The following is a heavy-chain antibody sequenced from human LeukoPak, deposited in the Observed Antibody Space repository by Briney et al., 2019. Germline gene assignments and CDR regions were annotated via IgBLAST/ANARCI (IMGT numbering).Heavy chain of an antibody. CDR3: APRGDIEHSYGYGKWFDP. Sequence: SETLSLTCAVYGGSFSGYYWSWIRQPPGKGLEWIGEINHSGSTNYNASLRSRVTISVDTSKNQFSLRLSSVTAADTAVYYCAPRGDIEHSYGYGKWFDPWGQGTRVTVSS. CDR2: INHSGST. D-gene: IGHD5-18*01. J-gene: IGHJ5*02. CDR1: GGSFSGYY. V-gene: IGHV4-34*01.